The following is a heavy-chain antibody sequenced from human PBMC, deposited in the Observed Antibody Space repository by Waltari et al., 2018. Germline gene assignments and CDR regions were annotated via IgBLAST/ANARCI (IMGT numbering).Heavy chain of an antibody. CDR1: GFTFSDHY. Sequence: EVQLVESGGGLVQPGGSLRLSCAASGFTFSDHYLDWVRQAPGKGLEWVGRTRNKANSYTTEYAASVKGRFTISRDDSKNSLYLQMNSLKTEDTAVYYCARGNYWGQGTLVTVSS. CDR3: ARGNY. CDR2: TRNKANSYTT. J-gene: IGHJ4*02. V-gene: IGHV3-72*01.